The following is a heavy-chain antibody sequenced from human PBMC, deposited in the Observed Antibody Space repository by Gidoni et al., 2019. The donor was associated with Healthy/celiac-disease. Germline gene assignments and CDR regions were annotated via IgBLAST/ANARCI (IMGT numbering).Heavy chain of an antibody. Sequence: YNPSLKSLVTISVDTSKNQFSLKLSSVTAADTAVYYCARADRDSSHDYWGQGTLVTVSS. D-gene: IGHD3-22*01. V-gene: IGHV4-31*01. CDR3: ARADRDSSHDY. J-gene: IGHJ4*02.